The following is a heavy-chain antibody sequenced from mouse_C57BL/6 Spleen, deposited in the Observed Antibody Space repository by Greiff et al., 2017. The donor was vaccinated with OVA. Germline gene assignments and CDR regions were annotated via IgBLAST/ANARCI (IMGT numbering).Heavy chain of an antibody. CDR2: IWWDDDK. J-gene: IGHJ2*01. CDR3: ARIEGDGYYKYFDY. V-gene: IGHV8-8*01. D-gene: IGHD2-3*01. CDR1: GFSLSTFGMG. Sequence: QVTLKECGPGILQPSQTLSLTCSFSGFSLSTFGMGVGWIRQPSGQGLEWLAHIWWDDDKSYNPALKSLLTISKDTSKNQVFLKIANVDTADTATYYCARIEGDGYYKYFDYWGQGTTLTVSS.